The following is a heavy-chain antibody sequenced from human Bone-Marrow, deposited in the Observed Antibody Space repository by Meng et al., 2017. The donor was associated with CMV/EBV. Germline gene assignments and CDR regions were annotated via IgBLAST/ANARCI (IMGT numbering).Heavy chain of an antibody. D-gene: IGHD6-13*01. CDR1: GFTFSSYE. CDR3: SRDANYPEWYSSSPFLSWVWLDY. J-gene: IGHJ4*02. CDR2: ISSSGSTI. Sequence: GGSLRLSCAASGFTFSSYEMNWVRQAPGKGLEWVSYISSSGSTIYYADSVKGRFTISRDNAKNSLYLQMNSLRAEDTAVYYCSRDANYPEWYSSSPFLSWVWLDYWGQGTLVTVSS. V-gene: IGHV3-48*03.